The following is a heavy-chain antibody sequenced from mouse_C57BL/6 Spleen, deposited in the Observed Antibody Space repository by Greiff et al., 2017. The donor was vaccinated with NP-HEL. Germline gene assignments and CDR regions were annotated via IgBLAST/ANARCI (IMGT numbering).Heavy chain of an antibody. J-gene: IGHJ2*01. CDR3: ARAGGYDDGVDY. D-gene: IGHD2-2*01. Sequence: QVQLKQSGAELARPGASVKLSCKASGYTFTSYGISWVKQRTGQGLEWIGEIYPRSGNTYYNEKFKGKATLTADKSSSTAYMELRSLTSEDSAVYFCARAGGYDDGVDYWGQGTTLTVSS. V-gene: IGHV1-81*01. CDR1: GYTFTSYG. CDR2: IYPRSGNT.